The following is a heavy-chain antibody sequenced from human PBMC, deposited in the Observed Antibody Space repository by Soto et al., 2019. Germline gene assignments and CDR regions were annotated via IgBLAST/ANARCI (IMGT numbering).Heavy chain of an antibody. Sequence: SVKVSCRASGGTFSSYAISWVRQAPGQGLEWMGGIIPIFGTANYAQKFQGRVTITADESTSTAYMELSSLRSEDTAVYYCASRPTWKKPNWFDPWGQGTLVTVSS. J-gene: IGHJ5*02. V-gene: IGHV1-69*13. CDR3: ASRPTWKKPNWFDP. CDR1: GGTFSSYA. D-gene: IGHD1-1*01. CDR2: IIPIFGTA.